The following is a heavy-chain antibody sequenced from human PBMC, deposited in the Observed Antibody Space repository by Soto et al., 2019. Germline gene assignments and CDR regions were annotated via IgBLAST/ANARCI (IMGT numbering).Heavy chain of an antibody. D-gene: IGHD1-26*01. V-gene: IGHV3-30-3*01. CDR2: ISYDGSNK. Sequence: VQLLESGGGLVQPGGSLRLSCAASGFTFSSYAMHWVRQAPGKGLEWVAVISYDGSNKYYADSVKGRFTISRDNSKNTLYLQMNSLRAEDTAVYYCARDYDPRVGATAIFDYWGQGTLVTVSS. CDR1: GFTFSSYA. CDR3: ARDYDPRVGATAIFDY. J-gene: IGHJ4*02.